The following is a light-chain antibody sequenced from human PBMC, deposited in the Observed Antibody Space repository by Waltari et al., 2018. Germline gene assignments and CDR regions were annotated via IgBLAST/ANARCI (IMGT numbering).Light chain of an antibody. CDR2: GNN. CDR3: HSRDASGVGGS. Sequence: SSELTQDPTVSGAMGQTVRITCQGDSLRSYYASWDQQRPGQAAIIVFSGNNNRPSGVPVRFSGSSSDNTAVLTITGAQAEDEASYYCHSRDASGVGGSFGGGTKLTVL. CDR1: SLRSYY. J-gene: IGLJ2*01. V-gene: IGLV3-19*01.